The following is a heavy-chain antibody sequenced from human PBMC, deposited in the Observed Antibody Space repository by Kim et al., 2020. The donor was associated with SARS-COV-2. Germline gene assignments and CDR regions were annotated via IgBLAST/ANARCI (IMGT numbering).Heavy chain of an antibody. V-gene: IGHV3-49*04. J-gene: IGHJ4*02. CDR1: GFTFGDYA. Sequence: GGSLRLSCTASGFTFGDYAMSWVRQAPGKGLEWVGFIRSKAYGGTTEYAASVKGTFTISRDDSKSIAYLQMNSLKTEDTAVYYCTRADYWGQGTLVTVSS. CDR2: IRSKAYGGTT. CDR3: TRADY.